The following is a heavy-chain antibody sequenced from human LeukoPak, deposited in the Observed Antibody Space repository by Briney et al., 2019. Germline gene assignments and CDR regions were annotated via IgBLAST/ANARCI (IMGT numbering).Heavy chain of an antibody. Sequence: ASVQVSCKASGYTFTGYYIHWVRQAPGQGLEWMAGINPNTGGANYAQNFQGRVTLTSDTSITTAYMELSRLRSDDTAVYYCARAADYDSRGDDAFDIWGQGTMVTVSS. CDR3: ARAADYDSRGDDAFDI. V-gene: IGHV1-2*02. J-gene: IGHJ3*02. CDR2: INPNTGGA. D-gene: IGHD3-22*01. CDR1: GYTFTGYY.